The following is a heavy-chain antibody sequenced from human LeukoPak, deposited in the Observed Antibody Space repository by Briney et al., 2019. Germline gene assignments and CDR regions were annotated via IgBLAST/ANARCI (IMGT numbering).Heavy chain of an antibody. D-gene: IGHD6-19*01. V-gene: IGHV6-1*01. CDR3: AREEDYSSGWLTD. CDR1: GDSVSSNRAA. Sequence: SQTLSLTCATSGDSVSSNRAAWNWIRQSPSRGLEWLGRTYYRSKWYNDYAVSVKSRITINPDTSKKQFSLQLKYVTPEDTAVYYCAREEDYSSGWLTDWGQGTLVIVSS. J-gene: IGHJ4*02. CDR2: TYYRSKWYN.